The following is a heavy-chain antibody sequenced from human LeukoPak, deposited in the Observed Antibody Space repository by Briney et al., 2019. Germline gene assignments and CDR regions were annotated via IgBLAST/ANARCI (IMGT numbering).Heavy chain of an antibody. D-gene: IGHD3-3*01. CDR1: GYSFTNYW. J-gene: IGHJ3*02. Sequence: GESLKISCKGSGYSFTNYWIGWVRQMPGKGLEWMGIIYPDDSDTRYGPSFQGQVTISADKSISTAYLQWSSLKASDTAMYYCARSARFMIFGVAIIPSHYAFDIWGQGTMVTVSS. CDR2: IYPDDSDT. CDR3: ARSARFMIFGVAIIPSHYAFDI. V-gene: IGHV5-51*01.